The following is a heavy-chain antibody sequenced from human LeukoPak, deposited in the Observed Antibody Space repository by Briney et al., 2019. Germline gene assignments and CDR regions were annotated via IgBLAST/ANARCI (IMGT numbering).Heavy chain of an antibody. CDR2: MSYDGSTK. D-gene: IGHD6-13*01. V-gene: IGHV3-30-3*01. Sequence: GSLSLSCEASGFTFSSFSMHWVRQAPGKGLEWVAVMSYDGSTKYYADSVKGRFTISRDNSKNTLFLQMNSLRAEDTALYYCATYSTSWTSFDYWGQGTLVTVSS. CDR1: GFTFSSFS. J-gene: IGHJ4*02. CDR3: ATYSTSWTSFDY.